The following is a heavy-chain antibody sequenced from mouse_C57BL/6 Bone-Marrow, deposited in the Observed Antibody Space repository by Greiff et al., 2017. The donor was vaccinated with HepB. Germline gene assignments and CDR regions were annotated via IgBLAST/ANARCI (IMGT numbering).Heavy chain of an antibody. V-gene: IGHV3-6*01. CDR2: ISYDGSN. CDR3: ARDQNRGFAY. Sequence: EVQLQESGPGLVKPSQSLSLTCSVTGYSITSGYYWNWIRQFPGNKLEWMGYISYDGSNNYNPSLKNRISITRDTSKNQFFLKLNSVTTEDTATYYCARDQNRGFAYWGQGTLVTVSA. J-gene: IGHJ3*01. CDR1: GYSITSGYY.